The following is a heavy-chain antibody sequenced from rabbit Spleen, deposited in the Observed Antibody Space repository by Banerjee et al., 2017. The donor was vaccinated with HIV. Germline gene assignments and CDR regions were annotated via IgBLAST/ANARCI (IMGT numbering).Heavy chain of an antibody. CDR3: TRDTSSLLCLVSYYLSL. J-gene: IGHJ4*01. V-gene: IGHV1S40*01. D-gene: IGHD1-1*01. CDR2: IDIGSSCFT. Sequence: QSLEESGGDLVKPGASLTLTCTASGVSFNDKDVMCWVRQAPGKGLEWIVCIDIGSSCFTFSANWAKARFTISKTSSTTVTLQMTSLAAADTPPYFSTRDTSSLLCLVSYYLSLWPPVPLVT. CDR1: GVSFNDKDV.